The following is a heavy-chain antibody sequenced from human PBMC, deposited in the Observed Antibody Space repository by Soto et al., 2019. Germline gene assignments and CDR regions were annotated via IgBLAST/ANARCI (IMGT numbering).Heavy chain of an antibody. J-gene: IGHJ6*03. CDR3: AREFWSGYYKDYYYMDV. CDR2: ISSSSSTI. V-gene: IGHV3-48*01. Sequence: GGSLRLSCAASGFTFSSYSMNWVRQAPGKGLEWVSYISSSSSTIYYADSVKGRFTISRDNAKNSLYLQMNSLRAEDTAVYYCAREFWSGYYKDYYYMDVWGKGTTVTVSS. D-gene: IGHD3-3*01. CDR1: GFTFSSYS.